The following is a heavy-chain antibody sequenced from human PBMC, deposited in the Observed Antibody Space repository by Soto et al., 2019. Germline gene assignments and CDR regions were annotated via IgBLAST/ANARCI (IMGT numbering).Heavy chain of an antibody. V-gene: IGHV5-51*01. CDR3: ARHSGIPEAGSYDY. CDR1: GYSFTNYW. J-gene: IGHJ4*02. Sequence: GESLKISCKASGYSFTNYWIGWVRQLPGKGLEWMAIMYPGDSNTRYSPSFQGQVTISADKSISTAYLQWSSLKASDTAMYYCARHSGIPEAGSYDYWGQGTRVTVSS. D-gene: IGHD6-13*01. CDR2: MYPGDSNT.